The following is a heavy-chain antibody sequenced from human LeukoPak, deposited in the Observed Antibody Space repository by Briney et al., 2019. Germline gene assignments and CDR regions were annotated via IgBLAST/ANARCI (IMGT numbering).Heavy chain of an antibody. Sequence: GGSLRLSCAAAGFTFSHYGMTWVRQAPGKGLEWVSYISSSGSTIYYADSVKGRFTISRDNAKNSLYLQMNSLRAEDTAVYYCAELGITMIGGVWGKGTTVTISS. J-gene: IGHJ6*04. V-gene: IGHV3-48*04. CDR3: AELGITMIGGV. D-gene: IGHD3-10*02. CDR1: GFTFSHYG. CDR2: ISSSGSTI.